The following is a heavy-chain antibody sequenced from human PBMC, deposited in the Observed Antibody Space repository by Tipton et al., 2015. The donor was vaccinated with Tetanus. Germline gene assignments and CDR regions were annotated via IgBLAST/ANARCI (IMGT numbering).Heavy chain of an antibody. V-gene: IGHV3-30*14. J-gene: IGHJ4*02. CDR2: ISFDGTGT. CDR1: GFKFGTYP. D-gene: IGHD7-27*01. CDR3: ARMVNWGRYLDS. Sequence: RSLRLSCAASGFKFGTYPMHWVRQAPGKGLDWVAIISFDGTGTNYADSLKGRFTVSRDNSKNTLYLQMNSLTAEDTAVYYYARMVNWGRYLDSWGQGTLVTVSS.